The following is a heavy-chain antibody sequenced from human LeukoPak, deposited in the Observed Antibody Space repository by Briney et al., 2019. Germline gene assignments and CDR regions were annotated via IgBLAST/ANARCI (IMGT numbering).Heavy chain of an antibody. D-gene: IGHD2-21*02. Sequence: SETLSLTCTVSGGSLSSYYWSWTRQPPGKGLEWIGYIYSSGSTNYNPSLKSRVTLSLDTSRNQFSLKLTSVTAADTAVYYCARDVYCGGDCSYFDYWGQGTLVTVSS. J-gene: IGHJ4*02. CDR1: GGSLSSYY. V-gene: IGHV4-59*01. CDR2: IYSSGST. CDR3: ARDVYCGGDCSYFDY.